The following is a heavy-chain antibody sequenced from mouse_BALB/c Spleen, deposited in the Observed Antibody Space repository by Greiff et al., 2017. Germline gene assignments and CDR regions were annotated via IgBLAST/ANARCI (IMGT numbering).Heavy chain of an antibody. CDR3: ARDESLYYGSPAWFAY. Sequence: DVKLVESGGGLVKPGGSLKLSCAASGFTFSDYYMYWVRQTPEKRLEWVATISDGGSYTYYPDSVKGRFTISRDNAKNNLYLQMSSLKSEDTAMYYFARDESLYYGSPAWFAYWGQGTLVTVSA. D-gene: IGHD1-1*01. CDR1: GFTFSDYY. V-gene: IGHV5-4*02. CDR2: ISDGGSYT. J-gene: IGHJ3*01.